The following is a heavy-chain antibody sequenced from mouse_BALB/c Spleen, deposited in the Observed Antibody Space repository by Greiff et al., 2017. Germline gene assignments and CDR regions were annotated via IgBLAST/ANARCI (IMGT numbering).Heavy chain of an antibody. CDR2: IDPENGDT. J-gene: IGHJ3*01. CDR3: NGEYSTWLAY. Sequence: EVQLQQSGAELVRSGASVKLSCTASGFNIKDYYMHWVKQRPEQGLEWIGWIDPENGDTEYAPKFQGKATMTADTSSNTAYLQLSSLTSEDTAVYYCNGEYSTWLAYWGQGTLVTVSA. D-gene: IGHD5-2*01. CDR1: GFNIKDYY. V-gene: IGHV14-4*02.